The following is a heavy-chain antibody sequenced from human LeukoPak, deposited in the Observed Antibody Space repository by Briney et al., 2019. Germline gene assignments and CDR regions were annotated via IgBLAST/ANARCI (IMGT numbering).Heavy chain of an antibody. D-gene: IGHD2-2*01. J-gene: IGHJ4*02. CDR2: IYSGGST. CDR1: GFTVSSNY. Sequence: PGGSLRLSCAASGFTVSSNYMSWVRQAPGKGLEWVSVIYSGGSTYYADSVKGRFTISRDNSKNTLYLQMNSLRVEDTAVYYCARGGHCSSTSCPPFDYWGQGTLVTVSS. V-gene: IGHV3-66*01. CDR3: ARGGHCSSTSCPPFDY.